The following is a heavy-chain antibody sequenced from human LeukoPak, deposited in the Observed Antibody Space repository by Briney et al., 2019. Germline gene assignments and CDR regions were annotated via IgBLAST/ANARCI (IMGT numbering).Heavy chain of an antibody. CDR1: DHTFNSYG. Sequence: ASAKVSCKSSDHTFNSYGISWVRQAPGQGLEWMGWISAYNGNTIYAQKLQDRVTMTTDTSTTTAYMEMWSLRSDDTAMYYCARTRYSGYDYYMDYWGQGTLVTVSS. D-gene: IGHD5-12*01. J-gene: IGHJ4*02. CDR3: ARTRYSGYDYYMDY. V-gene: IGHV1-18*01. CDR2: ISAYNGNT.